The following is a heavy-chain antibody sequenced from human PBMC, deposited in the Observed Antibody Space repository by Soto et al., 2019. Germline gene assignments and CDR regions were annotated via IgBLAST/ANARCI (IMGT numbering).Heavy chain of an antibody. V-gene: IGHV4-61*01. CDR1: GGSVSSGSSS. D-gene: IGHD6-6*01. J-gene: IGHJ5*02. CDR3: ARTALVAARPLDP. CDR2: IYYSGST. Sequence: ETLSLTCTVSGGSVSSGSSSWSWIRQPPGKGLEWIGYIYYSGSTNYNPSLKSRVTISVDTSKNQFSLKLSSVTAADTAVYYCARTALVAARPLDPWGQGTLVTVSS.